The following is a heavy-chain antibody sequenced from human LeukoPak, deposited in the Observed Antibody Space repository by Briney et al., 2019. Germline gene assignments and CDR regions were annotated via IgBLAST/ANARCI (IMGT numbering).Heavy chain of an antibody. CDR1: GGSISSSCYY. Sequence: SETLSLTCTVSGGSISSSCYYWGWIRQPPGKGLEWIGSIYYSGSTYYNPSLKSRVTISVDTSKNQFSLKLSSVTAADTAVYYCARDSAFGRYIDWGQGTLVTVSS. D-gene: IGHD1-1*01. J-gene: IGHJ4*02. CDR2: IYYSGST. CDR3: ARDSAFGRYID. V-gene: IGHV4-39*07.